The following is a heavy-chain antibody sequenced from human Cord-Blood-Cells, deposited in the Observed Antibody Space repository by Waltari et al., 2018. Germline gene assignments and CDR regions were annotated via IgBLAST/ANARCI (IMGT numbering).Heavy chain of an antibody. CDR2: FDPEDGET. CDR1: GYTLTDFS. D-gene: IGHD3-10*01. Sequence: QVQLVQSGAEVKKPGASVKVTCKVSGYTLTDFSMHWVRPAPGKGLEWMGGFDPEDGETIYAQKFQGRVTMTEDTSTDTAYMELSSLRSEDTAVYYCATLLWFRELSLLIHWGQGTLVTVSS. J-gene: IGHJ4*02. V-gene: IGHV1-24*01. CDR3: ATLLWFRELSLLIH.